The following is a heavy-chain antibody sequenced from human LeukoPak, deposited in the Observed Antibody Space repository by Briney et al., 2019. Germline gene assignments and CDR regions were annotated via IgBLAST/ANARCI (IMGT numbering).Heavy chain of an antibody. V-gene: IGHV4-34*01. CDR1: GGSFSGYY. J-gene: IGHJ6*03. D-gene: IGHD3-10*01. Sequence: SETLSLTCAVYGGSFSGYYWSWIRQTPGKGLEWIGEINHSGSTNYNPSLKSRVTISVDTSKNQFSLKLSSVTAADTAVYYCARRGVRFRHYYGSGSYYSQNDYYYYMDVWGKGTTVTISS. CDR2: INHSGST. CDR3: ARRGVRFRHYYGSGSYYSQNDYYYYMDV.